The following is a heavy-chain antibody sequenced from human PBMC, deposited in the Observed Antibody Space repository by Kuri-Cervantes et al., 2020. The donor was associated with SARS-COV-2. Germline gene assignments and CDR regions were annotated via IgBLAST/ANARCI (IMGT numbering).Heavy chain of an antibody. J-gene: IGHJ6*02. CDR3: AKESPSYCSSTSPSYCYYGMDV. CDR2: IIPIFGTA. CDR1: GGTFGSYA. D-gene: IGHD2-2*01. V-gene: IGHV1-69*13. Sequence: SVKVSCKASGGTFGSYAISWVRQAPGQGLEWMGGIIPIFGTANYAQKFQGRVTITADESTSTAYMELSSLRSEDTAVYYCAKESPSYCSSTSPSYCYYGMDVWGQGTTVTVSS.